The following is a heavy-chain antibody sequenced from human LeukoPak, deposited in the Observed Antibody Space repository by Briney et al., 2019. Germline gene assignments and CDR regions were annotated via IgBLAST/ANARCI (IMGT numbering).Heavy chain of an antibody. Sequence: PSETLSLTCTVSGDSISGYYWSWIRQPPGKGLEWIGYIYYSGSTNYNPSLKSRVTISVDTSKNQFSLKLSSVTAADTAVYYCARSIAVAGTFVDYWGQGTLVTVSS. D-gene: IGHD6-19*01. V-gene: IGHV4-59*08. CDR1: GDSISGYY. CDR3: ARSIAVAGTFVDY. CDR2: IYYSGST. J-gene: IGHJ4*02.